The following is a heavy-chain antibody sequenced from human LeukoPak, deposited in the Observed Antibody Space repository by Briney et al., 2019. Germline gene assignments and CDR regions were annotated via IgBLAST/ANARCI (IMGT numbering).Heavy chain of an antibody. Sequence: PSETLSLTCTVSGGSISSYYWSWIRQPPGKGLEWIGYIYYSGSTNYNPSLKSRVTISVDTSKNQFSLKLSSVTAADTAVYYCARGGSGSYYQVPYYYYYYMDVWGKGTTVTISS. D-gene: IGHD3-10*01. V-gene: IGHV4-59*01. CDR3: ARGGSGSYYQVPYYYYYYMDV. J-gene: IGHJ6*03. CDR1: GGSISSYY. CDR2: IYYSGST.